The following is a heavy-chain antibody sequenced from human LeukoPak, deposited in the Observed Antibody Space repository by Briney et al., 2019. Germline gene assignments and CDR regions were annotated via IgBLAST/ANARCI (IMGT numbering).Heavy chain of an antibody. J-gene: IGHJ4*02. CDR1: GFAFSSSA. Sequence: GGSLRLSCEASGFAFSSSAMRWVRQAPGKGLEWVSAISASSASTYYADSVKGRCTISRDNSRNTLYLQINGLRAEDTAVYYCARVRSYGYPGYYFDYWGQGTLVTVSS. D-gene: IGHD6-25*01. CDR3: ARVRSYGYPGYYFDY. CDR2: ISASSAST. V-gene: IGHV3-23*01.